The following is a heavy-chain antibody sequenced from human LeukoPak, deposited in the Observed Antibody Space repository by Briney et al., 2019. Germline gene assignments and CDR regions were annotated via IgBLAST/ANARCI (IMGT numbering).Heavy chain of an antibody. CDR1: GFTFRRYW. J-gene: IGHJ4*02. CDR2: INEDGNKK. D-gene: IGHD3-22*01. V-gene: IGHV3-7*01. Sequence: GGSLRLSCTASGFTFRRYWMGWVRQAPGKGLEWVANINEDGNKKYYVDSVKGRFTISRDNAKNSLYLQMNSLRAEDTAVYYCARYYYDSSGYYYSDYWGQGTLVTVSS. CDR3: ARYYYDSSGYYYSDY.